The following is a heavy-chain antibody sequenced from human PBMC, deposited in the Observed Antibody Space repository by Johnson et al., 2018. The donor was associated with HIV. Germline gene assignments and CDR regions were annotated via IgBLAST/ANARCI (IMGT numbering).Heavy chain of an antibody. V-gene: IGHV3-53*01. Sequence: VQLVESGGGLIQPGGSLRLSCAASGFTVSSNYMSWVRQAPGKGLEWVSVIYSDGGTYYADSVQGRFTLSRDNSKSTLYLQMNSLRVEDTAVYFCGSLGDGHQKGAFEIWGHGTMVTVSS. CDR3: GSLGDGHQKGAFEI. CDR1: GFTVSSNY. J-gene: IGHJ3*02. CDR2: IYSDGGT. D-gene: IGHD3-16*01.